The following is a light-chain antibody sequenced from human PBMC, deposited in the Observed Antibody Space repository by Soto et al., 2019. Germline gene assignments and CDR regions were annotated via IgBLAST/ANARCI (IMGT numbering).Light chain of an antibody. V-gene: IGLV2-14*01. CDR3: SSYTSGSTPYV. Sequence: QSALTQPASVSGSPGQSITISCTGTSSDVGGYNYVSWYQQHPGKAPKLMIYEVSNRPSGVSNRFSGSKSGNTASLTISGLQAEDGAVYYCSSYTSGSTPYVFGTGPKLTV. CDR2: EVS. CDR1: SSDVGGYNY. J-gene: IGLJ1*01.